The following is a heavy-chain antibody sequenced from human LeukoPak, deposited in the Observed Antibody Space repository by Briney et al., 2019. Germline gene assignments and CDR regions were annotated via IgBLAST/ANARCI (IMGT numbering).Heavy chain of an antibody. CDR2: IGTAGDT. D-gene: IGHD3-16*01. CDR1: GFTFRSYD. J-gene: IGHJ4*02. Sequence: GGSLRLSCAACGFTFRSYDMHWVRQATGKGLEWVSAIGTAGDTYYPGSVKGRFSISRDNAKNSLSLQMNSLRAEDTAVYYCARRVPSQVITDYFDYWGQGTLVTVSS. CDR3: ARRVPSQVITDYFDY. V-gene: IGHV3-13*01.